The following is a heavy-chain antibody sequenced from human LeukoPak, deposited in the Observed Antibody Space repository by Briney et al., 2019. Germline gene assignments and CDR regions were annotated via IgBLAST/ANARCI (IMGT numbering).Heavy chain of an antibody. D-gene: IGHD3-22*01. Sequence: GGSLRLSCAASGFTFSPYWMSWVRQAPGKGLEWVASIKPDGSGKYYVDSVKGRFTISRDNAKNALYLQLNSLRAEDTAVYFCVRLGDSSGYYDYWGQGTLVTVSS. CDR1: GFTFSPYW. CDR2: IKPDGSGK. J-gene: IGHJ4*02. CDR3: VRLGDSSGYYDY. V-gene: IGHV3-7*01.